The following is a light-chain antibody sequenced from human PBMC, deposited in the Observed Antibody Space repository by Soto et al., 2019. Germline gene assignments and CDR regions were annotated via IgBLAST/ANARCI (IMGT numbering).Light chain of an antibody. V-gene: IGKV3-20*01. CDR2: GAS. J-gene: IGKJ4*01. Sequence: EIVMTQSPATLSVSPGERATLSCRASQSIYNRYLAWFQQKPGQAPRLLIFGASSRAIGIPDRFSGGGSGTDFSLTISGLEPEDSAVYYCHQYGNPPQTFGSGTKVDIK. CDR3: HQYGNPPQT. CDR1: QSIYNRY.